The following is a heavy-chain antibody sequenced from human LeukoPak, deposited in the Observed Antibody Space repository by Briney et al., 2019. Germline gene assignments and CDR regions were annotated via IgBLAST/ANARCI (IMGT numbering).Heavy chain of an antibody. D-gene: IGHD3-3*01. J-gene: IGHJ3*02. CDR3: AKEDFGGRAFDI. CDR1: GFTFSSYA. CDR2: MSGGGDIT. V-gene: IGHV3-23*01. Sequence: GGSLRLSCAASGFTFSSYAMFWVRQAPGKGLEWVSGMSGGGDITYYADSVEGRFTISRDNSKNTLYLQMNSLRGEDTAVYYCAKEDFGGRAFDIWGQGTMVTVSS.